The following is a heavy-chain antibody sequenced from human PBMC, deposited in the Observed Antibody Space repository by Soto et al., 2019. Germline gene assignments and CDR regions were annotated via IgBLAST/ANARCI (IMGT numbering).Heavy chain of an antibody. CDR3: ASVVVPAAKRLDAFDI. J-gene: IGHJ3*02. CDR2: IYPGDSDT. CDR1: GYSFTSYW. D-gene: IGHD2-2*01. V-gene: IGHV5-51*01. Sequence: PGESLKISCKGSGYSFTSYWIGWVRQMPGKGLEWMGIIYPGDSDTRYSPSFQGQVTISADKSISTAYLQWSSLKASDTAMYYCASVVVPAAKRLDAFDIWGQGTMVTVPS.